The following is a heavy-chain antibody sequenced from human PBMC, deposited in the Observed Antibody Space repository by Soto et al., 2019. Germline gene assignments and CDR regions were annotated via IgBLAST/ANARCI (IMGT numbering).Heavy chain of an antibody. CDR1: GFTFSSYW. D-gene: IGHD3-3*01. Sequence: GGSLRLSCAASGFTFSSYWMSWVRQAPGKGLEWVANIKQDGSEKYYVDSVKGRFTISRDNAKNSLYLQMNSLRAEDTAVYYCARDLVYDFWSGYYSYYYYGMDVWGQGTTVTVSS. CDR2: IKQDGSEK. J-gene: IGHJ6*02. CDR3: ARDLVYDFWSGYYSYYYYGMDV. V-gene: IGHV3-7*05.